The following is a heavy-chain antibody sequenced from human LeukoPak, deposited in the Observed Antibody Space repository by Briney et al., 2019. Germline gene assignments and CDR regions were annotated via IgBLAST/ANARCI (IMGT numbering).Heavy chain of an antibody. D-gene: IGHD1-26*01. CDR1: GGSISSYY. J-gene: IGHJ4*02. CDR2: IYHSGNT. Sequence: KPSETLSLTCTVSGGSISSYYWSWIRQPPGKGLEWIANIYHSGNTYYNPSLKSRVTISVDTSRNQFSLKLSSVTAADTAVYYCARRARGTIEGRYFDYWGQGTLVTVSS. CDR3: ARRARGTIEGRYFDY. V-gene: IGHV4-59*08.